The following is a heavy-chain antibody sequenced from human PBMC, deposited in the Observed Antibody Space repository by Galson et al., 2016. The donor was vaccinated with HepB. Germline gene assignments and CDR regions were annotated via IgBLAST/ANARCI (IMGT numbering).Heavy chain of an antibody. CDR1: GYYSSNYR. CDR3: AGATHGNTWFDY. Sequence: QSGAEVKKSGESLKISCKSSGYYSSNYRIAWVRQMPGTGLEWLGLIYFGGFETRYSPSFQGRVIVSADRSINTADRQWGSLEASDTAIYYCAGATHGNTWFDYWGQGTQVTVSS. V-gene: IGHV5-51*01. J-gene: IGHJ4*02. D-gene: IGHD4/OR15-4a*01. CDR2: IYFGGFET.